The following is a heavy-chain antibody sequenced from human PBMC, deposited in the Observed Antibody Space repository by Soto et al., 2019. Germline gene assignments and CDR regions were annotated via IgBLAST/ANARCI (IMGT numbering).Heavy chain of an antibody. D-gene: IGHD2-15*01. CDR3: ARRDSGGFYRFFDS. V-gene: IGHV1-69*06. CDR1: GGSLSTKP. J-gene: IGHJ4*02. CDR2: TGSGTGPG. Sequence: SVKVSCKASGGSLSTKPMRWVRQAPGQGLEWMGGTGSGTGPGNHAQKFQGRLTVTADKSTSTVYMELTNLSSEDTAVYYCARRDSGGFYRFFDSWGQGTLVTSPQ.